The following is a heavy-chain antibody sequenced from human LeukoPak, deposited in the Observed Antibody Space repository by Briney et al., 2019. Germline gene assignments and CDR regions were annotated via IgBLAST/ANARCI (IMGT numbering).Heavy chain of an antibody. CDR3: ARDLGTRKSIAFAD. J-gene: IGHJ4*02. CDR2: ISSNNGYI. V-gene: IGHV3-21*01. Sequence: GGSLRLSCAASGFSFSSYRMNWVRQAPEKGLEWVASISSNNGYIYYADSVKGRFTISRDNGENSLHLQMNSLRAEDAAVYYCARDLGTRKSIAFADWGQGTLVTVSS. CDR1: GFSFSSYR. D-gene: IGHD6-6*01.